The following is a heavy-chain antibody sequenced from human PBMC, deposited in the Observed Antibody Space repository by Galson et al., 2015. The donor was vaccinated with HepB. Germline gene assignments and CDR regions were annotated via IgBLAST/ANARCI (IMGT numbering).Heavy chain of an antibody. CDR1: GGSISSSSYY. CDR2: IYYSGST. Sequence: SETLSLTCTVSGGSISSSSYYWGWIRQPPGKGLEWIGSIYYSGSTYYNPSLKSRVTISVDTSKNQFSLKLSSVTAADTAVYYCARQRAYSATAGPFDIWGQGTMVTVSS. CDR3: ARQRAYSATAGPFDI. V-gene: IGHV4-39*01. D-gene: IGHD1-26*01. J-gene: IGHJ3*02.